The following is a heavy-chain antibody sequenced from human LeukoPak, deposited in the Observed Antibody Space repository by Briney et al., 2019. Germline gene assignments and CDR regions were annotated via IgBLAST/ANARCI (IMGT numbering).Heavy chain of an antibody. CDR1: GFTFSSYS. Sequence: GGSLILSCAASGFTFSSYSMTWVRQAPGKGLEWVSTISGSGGSTFYAESVKGRFTISRDNSKNTLYLQMNSLRAEDTAVYFCANDLPTVTMSWGQGSLVTVSS. CDR3: ANDLPTVTMS. J-gene: IGHJ5*02. CDR2: ISGSGGST. D-gene: IGHD4-11*01. V-gene: IGHV3-23*01.